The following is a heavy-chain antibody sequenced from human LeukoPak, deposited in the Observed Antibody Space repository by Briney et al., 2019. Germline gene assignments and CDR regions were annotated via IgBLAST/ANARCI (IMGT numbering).Heavy chain of an antibody. V-gene: IGHV4-59*01. CDR1: GGSISSYY. D-gene: IGHD6-19*01. J-gene: IGHJ4*02. CDR3: ARDSSSGWYPLFDY. CDR2: IYYSGST. Sequence: PSETLSLTFTVSGGSISSYYWSWIRQPPGKGLEWIGYIYYSGSTNYNPSLKSRVTISVDTSKNQFSLKLSSVTAADTAVYYCARDSSSGWYPLFDYWGQGTLVTVSS.